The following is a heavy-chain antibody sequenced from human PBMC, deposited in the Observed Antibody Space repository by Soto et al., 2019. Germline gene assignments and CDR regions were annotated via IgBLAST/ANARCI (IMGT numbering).Heavy chain of an antibody. CDR1: GFTFSSYA. D-gene: IGHD5-12*01. CDR2: ISGSGSST. V-gene: IGHV3-23*01. J-gene: IGHJ4*02. CDR3: AKGDVDIVATMRALAVIDY. Sequence: VQLLESGGGLVQPGGSLRLSCAASGFTFSSYAMSWVRQAPGKGLELVSAISGSGSSTYYAYSVKGRFTISRDNTKNTRSLQINSLRAEDTAVYYRAKGDVDIVATMRALAVIDYWGQGTLGTVSS.